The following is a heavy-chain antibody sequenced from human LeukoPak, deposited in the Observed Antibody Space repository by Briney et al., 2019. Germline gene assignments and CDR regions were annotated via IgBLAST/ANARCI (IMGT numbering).Heavy chain of an antibody. V-gene: IGHV4-4*07. D-gene: IGHD6-19*01. CDR1: GGSFSGYY. J-gene: IGHJ6*03. CDR2: IYISGSGST. CDR3: ARDKRVAVAGTYIYYYYMDV. Sequence: SETLSLTCAVYGGSFSGYYWSWIRQPAGKGLEWIGRIYISGSGSTNYNPSLKSRVTMSVDTSKNQFSLKLSSVTAADTAVYYCARDKRVAVAGTYIYYYYMDVWCNGTTVTISS.